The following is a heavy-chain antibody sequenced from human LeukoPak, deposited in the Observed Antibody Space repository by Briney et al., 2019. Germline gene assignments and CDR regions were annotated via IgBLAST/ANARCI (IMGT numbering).Heavy chain of an antibody. D-gene: IGHD6-6*01. Sequence: PGGSLRLSCAASGFTFSSYSMNWFRQAPGKGLEWVSSISSSSSYIYYADSVKGRFTISRVNAKNSLYLQMNSLRAEDTAVYYCARPRLARLDAFDIWGQGTMVTVSS. V-gene: IGHV3-21*01. CDR3: ARPRLARLDAFDI. CDR2: ISSSSSYI. CDR1: GFTFSSYS. J-gene: IGHJ3*02.